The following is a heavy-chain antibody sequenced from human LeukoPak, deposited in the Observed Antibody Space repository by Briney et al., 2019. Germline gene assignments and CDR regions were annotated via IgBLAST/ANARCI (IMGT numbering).Heavy chain of an antibody. CDR2: ITSSSSYI. D-gene: IGHD6-6*01. J-gene: IGHJ6*03. V-gene: IGHV3-21*06. Sequence: GGSLRLSCAASGFSFSNYSLNWVRQAPGKGLEWVSSITSSSSYIYYADSVKGRFTISRDNAKNSLYLQMSSLRADDTAVYYCARWQYSSSLYHMDVWGKGTTVIVSS. CDR1: GFSFSNYS. CDR3: ARWQYSSSLYHMDV.